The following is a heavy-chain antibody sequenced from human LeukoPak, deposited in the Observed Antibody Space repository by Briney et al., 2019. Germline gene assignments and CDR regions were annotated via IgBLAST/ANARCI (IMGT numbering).Heavy chain of an antibody. CDR3: ARSVPDYTRFDY. CDR1: GFTFSDYA. CDR2: FKTKYHQV. V-gene: IGHV3-23*05. Sequence: GGSLRLSCVASGFTFSDYAMNWVRQAPGKGLEWVSTFKTKYHQVYYAESVRGRLTISTDNSRNTVFLQMSSLRADDTALYYCARSVPDYTRFDYWGQGALVTVSS. J-gene: IGHJ4*02. D-gene: IGHD4-11*01.